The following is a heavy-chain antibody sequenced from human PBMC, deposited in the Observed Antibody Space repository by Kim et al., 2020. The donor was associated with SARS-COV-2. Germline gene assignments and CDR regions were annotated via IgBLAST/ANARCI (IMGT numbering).Heavy chain of an antibody. J-gene: IGHJ5*01. CDR2: IYYTGNT. CDR3: ASANVFPNWFDS. Sequence: SETLSLTCTVSGGSITSYYWTWIRQPPGKGLEWIGYIYYTGNTNYNPSLKSRVTMSIDTSKNQFSLGLSSVTAADTAVYYCASANVFPNWFDSWGQGTLVTVSS. V-gene: IGHV4-59*13. D-gene: IGHD3-10*02. CDR1: GGSITSYY.